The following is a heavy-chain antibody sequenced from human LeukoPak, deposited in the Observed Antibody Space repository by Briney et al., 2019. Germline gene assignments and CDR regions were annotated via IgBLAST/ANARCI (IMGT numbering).Heavy chain of an antibody. D-gene: IGHD2-2*01. CDR3: ATAAAQPPYYYYYYYMDV. CDR1: GGSICSHY. J-gene: IGHJ6*03. Sequence: SETLSLTCTVSGGSICSHYWSWIRQPPGKGLEWIGYIYYSGSTNYNPSLKSRVTISVDTSKNQFSLKLSSVTAADTAVYYCATAAAQPPYYYYYYYMDVWGKGTTVTVSS. V-gene: IGHV4-59*11. CDR2: IYYSGST.